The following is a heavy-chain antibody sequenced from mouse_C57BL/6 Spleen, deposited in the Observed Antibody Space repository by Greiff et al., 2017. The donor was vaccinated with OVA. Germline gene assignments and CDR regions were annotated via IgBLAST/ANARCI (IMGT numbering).Heavy chain of an antibody. CDR2: IDPDTGGT. V-gene: IGHV1-15*01. J-gene: IGHJ4*01. CDR3: TRGRLPPLYYAMDY. Sequence: LVESGAELVRPGASVTLSCKASGYTFTDYEMHWVKQTPVHGLEWIGAIDPDTGGTAYKQKFKGKAILAADKSSSTAYMGLRSLTSKDSAVYYCTRGRLPPLYYAMDYWGQGTSVTVSS. CDR1: GYTFTDYE. D-gene: IGHD6-1*01.